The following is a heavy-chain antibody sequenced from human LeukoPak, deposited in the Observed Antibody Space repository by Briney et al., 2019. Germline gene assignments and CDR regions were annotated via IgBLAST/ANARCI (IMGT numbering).Heavy chain of an antibody. D-gene: IGHD6-13*01. CDR1: GFTFSSYS. CDR2: ISSSSSYI. V-gene: IGHV3-21*01. CDR3: AREDASSWDY. Sequence: GGSLRLSCAASGFTFSSYSMNWVHQAPGKGLEWVSSISSSSSYIYYADSLKGRFTISRDNAKNSLYLQMNSLRAEDTAVYYCAREDASSWDYWGQGILVTVSS. J-gene: IGHJ4*02.